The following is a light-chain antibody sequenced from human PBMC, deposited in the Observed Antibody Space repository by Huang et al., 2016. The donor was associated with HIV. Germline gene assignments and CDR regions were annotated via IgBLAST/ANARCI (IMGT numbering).Light chain of an antibody. CDR2: WAS. CDR1: QSLLSASNSQNY. CDR3: QQYYTTPRT. V-gene: IGKV4-1*01. Sequence: IVMTQSPDSLAVSLGERATIKCKSSQSLLSASNSQNYLAWYQQKVGQPPKLLIYWASTRAPGVPALFSGSGSGPDFSLTIADLQAEDVAIYYCQQYYTTPRTFGPGTKVEIK. J-gene: IGKJ3*01.